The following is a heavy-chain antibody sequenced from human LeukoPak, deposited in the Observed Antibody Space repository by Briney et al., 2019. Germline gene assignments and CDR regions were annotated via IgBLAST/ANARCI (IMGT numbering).Heavy chain of an antibody. J-gene: IGHJ4*02. Sequence: GESLRLSCTASGFTFSNYAMSWVRQAPGKGLEWVSAISGSVPNTYYADSVKGRFTISRDISKNTLYLQMNSLRAEDTAVYHCAKSTYGYDSSAADYWGQGTLVTVSS. CDR2: ISGSVPNT. V-gene: IGHV3-23*01. CDR3: AKSTYGYDSSAADY. D-gene: IGHD3-22*01. CDR1: GFTFSNYA.